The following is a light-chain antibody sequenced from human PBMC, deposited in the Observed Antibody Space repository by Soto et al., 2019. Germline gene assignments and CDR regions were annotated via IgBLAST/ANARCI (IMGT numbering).Light chain of an antibody. CDR3: DSYAGSYTLM. J-gene: IGLJ3*02. CDR1: SRDVGGYND. CDR2: DVS. Sequence: QSALTQPRSVSGSPGQSVTISCTGTSRDVGGYNDVSWYQQHPGKVPKLMIFDVSKRPSGVPDRVSGSKSGNTASLTISGLQAEDEADYHCDSYAGSYTLMFGGGSKLTV. V-gene: IGLV2-11*01.